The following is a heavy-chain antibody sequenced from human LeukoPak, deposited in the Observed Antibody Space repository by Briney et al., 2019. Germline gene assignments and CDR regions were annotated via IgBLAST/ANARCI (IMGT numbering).Heavy chain of an antibody. J-gene: IGHJ5*02. D-gene: IGHD4-23*01. V-gene: IGHV3-74*01. CDR1: GVTFSSYW. Sequence: PGGSLRLSCAVSGVTFSSYWMHWVRQVSGKGLVWVSHINTDGSRTSYADSVKGRFTISRDNAKNTLYLQMNSLRVEDTAVYYCVRDWGKDYGGKGYNWFDPWGQGTLVTVSS. CDR3: VRDWGKDYGGKGYNWFDP. CDR2: INTDGSRT.